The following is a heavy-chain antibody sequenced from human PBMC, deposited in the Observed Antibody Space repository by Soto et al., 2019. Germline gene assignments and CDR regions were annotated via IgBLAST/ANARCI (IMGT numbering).Heavy chain of an antibody. CDR1: GLTFSNYG. CDR2: ISGSGDT. CDR3: ATYGGDSGGFEYFKH. Sequence: EVQLLESGGGLVQPGGSLRLSCAASGLTFSNYGMTWVRQAPGKGLEWVSAISGSGDTYNVDSLKGRFSISRVNSKSTLFLQMNSLRAEDTAVYYCATYGGDSGGFEYFKHWGQGTLVTVSS. J-gene: IGHJ1*01. V-gene: IGHV3-23*01. D-gene: IGHD2-21*02.